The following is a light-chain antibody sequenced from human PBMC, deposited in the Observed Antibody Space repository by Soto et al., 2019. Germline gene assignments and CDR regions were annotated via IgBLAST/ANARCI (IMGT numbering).Light chain of an antibody. J-gene: IGKJ5*01. CDR1: QSISSW. V-gene: IGKV1-5*01. CDR3: QQYNSYSLYT. CDR2: DAS. Sequence: DIQMTQSTSNLSASVSDRTTITSRASQSISSWLAWYREKPGKVPKLLYYDASSLESGVPVRFRGSGSGTEFTLTISSLQPDDFATYYCQQYNSYSLYTFGQGTRLEIK.